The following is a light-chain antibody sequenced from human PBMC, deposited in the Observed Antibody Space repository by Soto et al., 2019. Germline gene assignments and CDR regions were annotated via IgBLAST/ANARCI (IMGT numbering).Light chain of an antibody. Sequence: QSVLTQPPSASGTPGQRVTISCSGSSSNIGSNILNWYRQVPGTAPKLLIYNNVHRPSGVPDRFSGSKSGASGSLAISGLQLEDEADYYCGTWDSSLSTVLFGGGTKVTVL. V-gene: IGLV1-44*01. CDR3: GTWDSSLSTVL. CDR1: SSNIGSNI. J-gene: IGLJ2*01. CDR2: NNV.